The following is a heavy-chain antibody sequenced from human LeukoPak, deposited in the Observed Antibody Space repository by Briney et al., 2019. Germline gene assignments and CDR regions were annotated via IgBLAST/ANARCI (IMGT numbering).Heavy chain of an antibody. CDR3: AKTHRIVGASESDY. V-gene: IGHV3-30*02. CDR1: GFTFSSYG. J-gene: IGHJ4*02. CDR2: IWYDGSNK. Sequence: PGGSLRLSCAASGFTFSSYGMHWVRQAPGKGLEWVAVIWYDGSNKYYADSVKGRFTISRDNSKNTLYLQMNSLRAEDTAVYYCAKTHRIVGASESDYWGQGTLVTVSS. D-gene: IGHD1-26*01.